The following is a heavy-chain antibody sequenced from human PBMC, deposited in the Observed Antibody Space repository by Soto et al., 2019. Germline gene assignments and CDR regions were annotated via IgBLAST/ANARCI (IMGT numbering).Heavy chain of an antibody. V-gene: IGHV4-30-4*01. Sequence: SETLSLTCAVSGGSISSGDYYWSWIRQPPGKGLEWIGYIYYSGSTYYNPSLKSRVTISVDTSKNQFSLKLSSVTAADTAVYYCARWWFGEFFDYWGQGTLVTVSS. CDR3: ARWWFGEFFDY. CDR1: GGSISSGDYY. J-gene: IGHJ4*02. CDR2: IYYSGST. D-gene: IGHD3-10*01.